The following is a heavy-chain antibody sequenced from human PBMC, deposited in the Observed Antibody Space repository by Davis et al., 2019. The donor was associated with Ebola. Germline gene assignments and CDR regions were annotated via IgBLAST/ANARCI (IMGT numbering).Heavy chain of an antibody. CDR2: ISGYNGNT. Sequence: ASVKVSCKTSGYTFTNYIVAWVRQAPGQGLEWMGWISGYNGNTDYAQTLHGRVTMTRDTSTKTMYMELRSLTSDDTAMYYRVRSSGHSYDYWGQGTLVTVSS. CDR3: VRSSGHSYDY. CDR1: GYTFTNYI. V-gene: IGHV1-18*01. J-gene: IGHJ4*02. D-gene: IGHD5-18*01.